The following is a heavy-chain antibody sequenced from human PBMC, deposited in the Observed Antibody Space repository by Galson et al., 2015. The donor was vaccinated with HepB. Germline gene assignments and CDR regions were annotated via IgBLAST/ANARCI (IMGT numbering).Heavy chain of an antibody. V-gene: IGHV1-2*02. CDR2: INPNSGGT. CDR1: GYTFTGYY. CDR3: ASEMTEYQLLLGYFDY. D-gene: IGHD2-2*01. J-gene: IGHJ4*02. Sequence: SVKVSCKASGYTFTGYYMHWVRQAPGQGLEWMGWINPNSGGTNYAQKFQGRVTMTRDTSISTAYMELSRLRSDDTAVYYCASEMTEYQLLLGYFDYWGQGTLVTVSS.